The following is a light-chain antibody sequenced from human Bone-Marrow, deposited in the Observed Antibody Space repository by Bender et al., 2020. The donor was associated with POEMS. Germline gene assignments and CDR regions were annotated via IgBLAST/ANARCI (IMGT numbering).Light chain of an antibody. V-gene: IGLV2-14*02. CDR2: DVN. Sequence: QSALTQPASVSGSPGQSITIYCTGTSSDVGTYNLVSWYQQLPGKAPKLMIYDVNNRPSGVSHRFSGSKSGYAASLTISGLQAEDEADYYCQSYDSGLSAYLIFGGGTKLTVL. J-gene: IGLJ2*01. CDR3: QSYDSGLSAYLI. CDR1: SSDVGTYNL.